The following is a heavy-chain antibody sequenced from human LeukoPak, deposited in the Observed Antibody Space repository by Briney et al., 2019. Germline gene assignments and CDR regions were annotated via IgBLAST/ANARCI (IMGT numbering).Heavy chain of an antibody. Sequence: GGSLRLSCAASGFTFSNYAMHWVRQAPGKGLEWVSLTSSGGTYEYYADSVKGRFTISRDNSKNTLYLQLNSLRAEDTAVYYCARDSTYYYDSGSSGPHYFDNWGQGTLVTVSS. CDR2: TSSGGTYE. D-gene: IGHD3-10*01. CDR3: ARDSTYYYDSGSSGPHYFDN. CDR1: GFTFSNYA. J-gene: IGHJ4*02. V-gene: IGHV3-30*01.